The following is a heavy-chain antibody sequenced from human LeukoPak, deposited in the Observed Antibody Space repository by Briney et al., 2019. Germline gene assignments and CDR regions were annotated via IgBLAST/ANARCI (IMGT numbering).Heavy chain of an antibody. V-gene: IGHV5-51*01. J-gene: IGHJ4*02. CDR1: GYSFTSYW. D-gene: IGHD3-3*01. Sequence: GESLKISCKGSGYSFTSYWISWVRQMPGKGLEWMGIIYPGDSDTRYSPSFQGQVTISADKSISTAYLQWSSLKASDTAMYYCARRSRSDFWSGYYLTSFDYWGQGTLVTVSS. CDR2: IYPGDSDT. CDR3: ARRSRSDFWSGYYLTSFDY.